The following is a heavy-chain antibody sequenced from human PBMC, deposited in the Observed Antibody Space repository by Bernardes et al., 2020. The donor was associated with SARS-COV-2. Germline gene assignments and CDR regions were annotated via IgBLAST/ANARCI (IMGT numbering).Heavy chain of an antibody. Sequence: ASVKVSCKASGYTFTSYGISWVRQAPGQGLEWMGWISAYNGNTNYAQKLQGRVTMTTDTSTSTAYMELRSLRSDDTAVYYCARDRLQTGTTLPTYYYYGMDVWGQGTTVTVSS. J-gene: IGHJ6*02. V-gene: IGHV1-18*04. D-gene: IGHD1-7*01. CDR3: ARDRLQTGTTLPTYYYYGMDV. CDR2: ISAYNGNT. CDR1: GYTFTSYG.